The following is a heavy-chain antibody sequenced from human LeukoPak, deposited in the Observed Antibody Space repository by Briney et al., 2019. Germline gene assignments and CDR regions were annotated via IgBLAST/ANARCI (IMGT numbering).Heavy chain of an antibody. CDR3: ARAEYGDPFDY. CDR2: IYYSGST. Sequence: SETLSLTCTVSGGPTSSHYWSWIRQLPGKGLEWIGYIYYSGSTNYNPSLKSRVTISVDTSKNQFSLKLSSVTAADTAVYYCARAEYGDPFDYWGQGTLVTVSS. V-gene: IGHV4-59*11. J-gene: IGHJ4*02. CDR1: GGPTSSHY. D-gene: IGHD4-17*01.